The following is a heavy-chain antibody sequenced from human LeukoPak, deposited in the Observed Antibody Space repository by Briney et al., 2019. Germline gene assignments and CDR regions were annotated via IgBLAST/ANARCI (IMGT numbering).Heavy chain of an antibody. CDR1: GGSISSYY. J-gene: IGHJ3*02. Sequence: SETLSLTCTVSGGSISSYYWSWIRQPPGKGLEWIGYVYYSGSTNYNPSLKSRVTISVDTSRNQFSLKLSSATAADTAVYYCARDRDDRNAFDIRGQGTMVTVSS. CDR3: ARDRDDRNAFDI. CDR2: VYYSGST. V-gene: IGHV4-59*01. D-gene: IGHD3-22*01.